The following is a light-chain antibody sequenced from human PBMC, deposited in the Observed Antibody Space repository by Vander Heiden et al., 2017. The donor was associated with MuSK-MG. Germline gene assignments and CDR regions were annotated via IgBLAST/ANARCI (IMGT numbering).Light chain of an antibody. V-gene: IGLV3-10*01. CDR1: ALPKKY. CDR2: EDS. Sequence: SYELTQPPSVSVSPGQTARITCSGDALPKKYAYWYQQKSGQAPVLVIYEDSERPSGIPERFSGSSSGTLATLTISGAQVEDEADYHCCSTDSNSNQMIFGGGTNL. CDR3: CSTDSNSNQMI. J-gene: IGLJ2*01.